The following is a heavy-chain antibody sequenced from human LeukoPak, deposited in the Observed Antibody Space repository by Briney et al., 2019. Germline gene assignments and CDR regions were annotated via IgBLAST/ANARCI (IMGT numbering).Heavy chain of an antibody. J-gene: IGHJ4*02. CDR1: GFTFSSHW. CDR2: INSDGSGT. Sequence: GGSLRLSCAASGFTFSSHWMHWVRQAPGKGLVWISRINSDGSGTNYADFVKGRFTISRDNAKNTVYLQINSLRDEDTAVYYCARICSSTDCLIPDWGQGTLVTVSS. CDR3: ARICSSTDCLIPD. D-gene: IGHD2-2*01. V-gene: IGHV3-74*01.